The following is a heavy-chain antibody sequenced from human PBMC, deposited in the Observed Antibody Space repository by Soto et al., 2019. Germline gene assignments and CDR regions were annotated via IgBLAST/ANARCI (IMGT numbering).Heavy chain of an antibody. V-gene: IGHV3-49*03. CDR3: TRGGAVAAPYY. Sequence: PGGSLRLSCRASGFTFADYAVSWFRQAPGKGLEWLGFITSQTYCGTTEYAPSIKGRFTISRDDSKIIAYLQLNSLQTVDTAVYFCTRGGAVAAPYYWGQGTLVTVSS. D-gene: IGHD6-13*01. CDR1: GFTFADYA. J-gene: IGHJ4*02. CDR2: ITSQTYCGTT.